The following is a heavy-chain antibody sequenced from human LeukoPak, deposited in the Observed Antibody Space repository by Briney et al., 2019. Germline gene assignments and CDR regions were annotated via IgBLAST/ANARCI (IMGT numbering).Heavy chain of an antibody. D-gene: IGHD6-19*01. CDR3: ARTGYSSGWYSYAFDI. Sequence: GESLKISCKGSGYSFTSYWIGWARQMPGKGLEWMGIIYPGDSDTRYSPSFQGQVTISADKSISTAYLQWSSLKASDTAMYYCARTGYSSGWYSYAFDIWGQGTMVTVSS. J-gene: IGHJ3*02. V-gene: IGHV5-51*01. CDR1: GYSFTSYW. CDR2: IYPGDSDT.